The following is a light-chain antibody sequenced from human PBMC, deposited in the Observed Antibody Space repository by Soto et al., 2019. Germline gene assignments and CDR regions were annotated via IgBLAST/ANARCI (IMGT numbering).Light chain of an antibody. V-gene: IGKV1-5*01. CDR3: QQFKSSTLT. CDR2: DAS. CDR1: QSIERY. Sequence: DIQMTQSPSTLSASVGDRVSITCRASQSIERYLAWYQQKPGKAPNLLIYDASSLERGVPSRFSGRGSGTEFTLTISSLQPDDFATYYCQQFKSSTLTFGQGTKVEIK. J-gene: IGKJ1*01.